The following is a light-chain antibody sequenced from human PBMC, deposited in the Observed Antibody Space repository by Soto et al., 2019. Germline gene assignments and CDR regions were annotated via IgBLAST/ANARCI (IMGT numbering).Light chain of an antibody. CDR3: QQYNSLVS. CDR2: DAS. J-gene: IGKJ4*01. Sequence: DIQMTQSPSSLSASVGDRVTITCQASQDISDYLNWYQQKPGNAPKVLIHDASKLEAGVPPRFSGSWSGTNFTFTISSLQPEDFASYHCQQYNSLVSFGGGTKVE. V-gene: IGKV1-33*01. CDR1: QDISDY.